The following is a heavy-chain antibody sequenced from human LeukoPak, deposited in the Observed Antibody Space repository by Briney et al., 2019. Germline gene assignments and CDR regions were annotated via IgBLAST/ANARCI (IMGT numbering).Heavy chain of an antibody. CDR1: GFKFSDYY. CDR2: ISSDGTTI. J-gene: IGHJ2*01. CDR3: ARDRWYLDA. Sequence: PGGSLRLSCAASGFKFSDYYMTYIRQAPGKGLEWVSYISSDGTTIYYADSVRGRFTISRDNAKNSLYLQMNSLRAEDTAVYYCARDRWYLDAWGRGTLVTVSS. V-gene: IGHV3-11*01.